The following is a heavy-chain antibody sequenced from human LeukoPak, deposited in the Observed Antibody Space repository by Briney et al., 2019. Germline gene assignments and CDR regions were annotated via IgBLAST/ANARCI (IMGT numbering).Heavy chain of an antibody. Sequence: GASVKVSCTASGYTFTSYGISWVRQAPGQGLEWVGWISAYNDNTNYAQKLQGRVIMTTDTPTGTAYMELRNLRSDDTAVYYCARDGNIAVAGQLGYWGQGTLVTVSS. CDR2: ISAYNDNT. D-gene: IGHD6-19*01. V-gene: IGHV1-18*01. CDR1: GYTFTSYG. J-gene: IGHJ4*02. CDR3: ARDGNIAVAGQLGY.